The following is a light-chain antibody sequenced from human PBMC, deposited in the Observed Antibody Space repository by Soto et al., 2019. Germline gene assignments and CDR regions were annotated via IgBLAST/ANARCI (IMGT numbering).Light chain of an antibody. CDR2: DAS. CDR1: QSVSRN. CDR3: QQYNNWLWT. J-gene: IGKJ1*01. V-gene: IGKV3-15*01. Sequence: EIVMTQSPATLSVSPGERATLSCRASQSVSRNVAWYQQKPGQAPGLLIQDASTRATGSSVRVSGSGSGKEFNISISGLQSEGFADDYVQQYNNWLWTVGQGTKVEIK.